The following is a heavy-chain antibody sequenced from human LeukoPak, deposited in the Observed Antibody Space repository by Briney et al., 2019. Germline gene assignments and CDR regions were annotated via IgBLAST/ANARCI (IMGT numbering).Heavy chain of an antibody. CDR2: IYHSGST. J-gene: IGHJ4*02. CDR3: ARVEYSSGWYFDY. Sequence: KSSETLSHTCAVSGYSISSGYYWGWIRQPPGKGLEWIGSIYHSGSTYYNPSLKSRVTISVDTSKNQFSLKLSSVTAADTAVYYCARVEYSSGWYFDYWGQGTLVTVSS. V-gene: IGHV4-38-2*01. CDR1: GYSISSGYY. D-gene: IGHD6-19*01.